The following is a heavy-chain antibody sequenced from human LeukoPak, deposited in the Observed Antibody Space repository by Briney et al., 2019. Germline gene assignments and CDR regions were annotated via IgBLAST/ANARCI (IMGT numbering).Heavy chain of an antibody. CDR1: GFTFSDYY. D-gene: IGHD5-12*01. CDR2: ISSSGTTI. Sequence: GGSLRLSCAASGFTFSDYYMNWIRQAPGKGLECVSYISSSGTTIYYADSVKGRFTISRDNSKNTLYLQMNSLRAEDTAVYYCAKDGSDIVATISHFDYWGQGTLVTVSS. J-gene: IGHJ4*02. CDR3: AKDGSDIVATISHFDY. V-gene: IGHV3-11*04.